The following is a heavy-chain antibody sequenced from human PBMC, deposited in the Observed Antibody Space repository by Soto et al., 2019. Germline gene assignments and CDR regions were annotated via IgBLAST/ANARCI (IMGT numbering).Heavy chain of an antibody. V-gene: IGHV4-59*08. Sequence: QVQLQESGPGLVKPSETLSLTCTVSGGSISSYYWSWIRQPPGKGLEWIGYIYYSGSTNYNPSLKSRVTISVDTSKNQFSLKLSSVTAADTAVYYCARHPFGKGSWFDPWGQGTLVTVSS. J-gene: IGHJ5*02. CDR2: IYYSGST. D-gene: IGHD3-10*01. CDR1: GGSISSYY. CDR3: ARHPFGKGSWFDP.